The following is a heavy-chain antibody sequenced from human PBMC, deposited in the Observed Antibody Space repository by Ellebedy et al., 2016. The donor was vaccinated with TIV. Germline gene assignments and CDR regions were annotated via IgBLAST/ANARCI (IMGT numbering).Heavy chain of an antibody. J-gene: IGHJ4*02. CDR1: GVSIYSYY. CDR2: IYYTGTT. Sequence: MPSETLSLTCSVSGVSIYSYYWTWIRQPPGKGLEWIGYIYYTGTTNYNPSLKSRLTISLDTSKSQFSLKLSSVTPADTAVYYCARAYYDRSGAPSNWGQGTLVTVSS. D-gene: IGHD3-22*01. V-gene: IGHV4-59*01. CDR3: ARAYYDRSGAPSN.